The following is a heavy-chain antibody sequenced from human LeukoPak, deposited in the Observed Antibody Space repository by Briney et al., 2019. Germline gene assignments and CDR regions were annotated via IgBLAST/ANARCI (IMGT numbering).Heavy chain of an antibody. J-gene: IGHJ4*02. CDR1: GGSISNGDYY. CDR3: ASYGDKTVDY. Sequence: SETLSLTCTVSGGSISNGDYYWTWIRQHPGKGLEWIGYIYYSGTTYYNPSLKSRVTIPVDTSKNQFSLKLSSATAADTAVYYCASYGDKTVDYWGQGTLVTVSS. V-gene: IGHV4-31*03. CDR2: IYYSGTT. D-gene: IGHD4-17*01.